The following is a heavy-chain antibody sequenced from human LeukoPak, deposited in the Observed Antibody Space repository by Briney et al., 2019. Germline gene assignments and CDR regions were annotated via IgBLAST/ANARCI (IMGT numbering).Heavy chain of an antibody. J-gene: IGHJ4*02. Sequence: ASVKVSCKASGGTCSSYAISWVRQAPGHPLEWLGGIIPIFGTANYAQKFQGRVTITADESTSTAYMELSSLRSEDTAVYYCAREGLLWFGDQNLRKGFDYWGQGTLVTVSS. D-gene: IGHD3-10*01. CDR1: GGTCSSYA. CDR3: AREGLLWFGDQNLRKGFDY. CDR2: IIPIFGTA. V-gene: IGHV1-69*13.